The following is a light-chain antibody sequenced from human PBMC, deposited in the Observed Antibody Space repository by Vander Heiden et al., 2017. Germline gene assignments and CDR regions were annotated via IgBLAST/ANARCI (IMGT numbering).Light chain of an antibody. Sequence: YVLTQPPSVAVAPGQTASITRGGNIFGGKCVHWYQQKPGRAPVLVVYDDVDRPSGIPERFSGSNSGNTATLTISRVEAGDEADYFCHVWDTTTDHHVFGAGTKVTVL. CDR2: DDV. CDR3: HVWDTTTDHHV. V-gene: IGLV3-21*02. J-gene: IGLJ1*01. CDR1: IFGGKC.